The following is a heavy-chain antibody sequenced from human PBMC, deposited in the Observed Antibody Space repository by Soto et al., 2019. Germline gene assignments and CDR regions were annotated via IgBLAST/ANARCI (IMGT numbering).Heavy chain of an antibody. J-gene: IGHJ6*02. V-gene: IGHV1-69*01. Sequence: QVQLVQSGAEVKKPGSSVKVSCKASGGTFSSYAISWVRQAPGQGLEWMGGIIPIFGTANYAQKFQGRVTITADEPTSTAYMERSSLRAEDTAVYYCARVRDKEWLSYEGAYYYGMDVWGQGTTVTVSS. CDR2: IIPIFGTA. CDR3: ARVRDKEWLSYEGAYYYGMDV. CDR1: GGTFSSYA. D-gene: IGHD3-3*01.